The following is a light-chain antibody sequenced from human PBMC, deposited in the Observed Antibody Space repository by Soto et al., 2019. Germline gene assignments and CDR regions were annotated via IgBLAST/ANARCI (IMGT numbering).Light chain of an antibody. CDR2: GAS. Sequence: IGLSQSPCTLSLSTGERATLSCRASQSVSSSYLAWYQQKPGQAPRLLIYGASSRATGIPDRFSGSGSGTDFTLTISRLEPEDFAVYYCQQYGSSLITFAQGTRLAIK. V-gene: IGKV3-20*01. CDR3: QQYGSSLIT. J-gene: IGKJ5*01. CDR1: QSVSSSY.